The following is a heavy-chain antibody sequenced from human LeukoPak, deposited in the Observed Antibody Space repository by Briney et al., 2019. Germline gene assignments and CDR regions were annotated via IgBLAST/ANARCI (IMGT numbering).Heavy chain of an antibody. CDR2: ISYNGSHQ. CDR1: GYTFTSYY. V-gene: IGHV3-30*04. Sequence: SCKASGYTFTSYYMHWVRQAPGKGLEWLTVISYNGSHQYYSDSVRGRFTISRDNSRNSVFLQINRLRPEDTAVYYCATSIRRITISSWGQGTLVTVSS. CDR3: ATSIRRITISS. J-gene: IGHJ4*02. D-gene: IGHD3-3*01.